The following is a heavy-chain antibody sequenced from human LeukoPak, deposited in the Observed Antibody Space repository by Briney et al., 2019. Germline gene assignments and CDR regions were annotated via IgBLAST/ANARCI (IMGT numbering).Heavy chain of an antibody. J-gene: IGHJ2*01. D-gene: IGHD5-18*01. Sequence: SETLSLTCTVSGGSISSYYWSWIRQPPGKGLEWIGYIYYSGSTSYNPSLKSRVSISVDTSKNQFSLKLSSVTAADTAVYYCATIRDTALRYCYFDLWGRGTLVTVSS. CDR1: GGSISSYY. CDR3: ATIRDTALRYCYFDL. V-gene: IGHV4-59*01. CDR2: IYYSGST.